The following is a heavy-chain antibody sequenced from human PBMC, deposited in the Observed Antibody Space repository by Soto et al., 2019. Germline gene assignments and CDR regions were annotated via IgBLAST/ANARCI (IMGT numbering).Heavy chain of an antibody. D-gene: IGHD2-15*01. J-gene: IGHJ5*02. Sequence: QVQLVQSGAEVKQPGASVMVSCKASGYTFTSYYINWVRQAPGQGLEWMGCISPYNGTTIYAQNFQGRVTLTTDISTGTSFMELRRLRSDDTAMYFCARDTPGRTARYWFDPWGQGTLVTVSS. CDR2: ISPYNGTT. CDR1: GYTFTSYY. V-gene: IGHV1-18*04. CDR3: ARDTPGRTARYWFDP.